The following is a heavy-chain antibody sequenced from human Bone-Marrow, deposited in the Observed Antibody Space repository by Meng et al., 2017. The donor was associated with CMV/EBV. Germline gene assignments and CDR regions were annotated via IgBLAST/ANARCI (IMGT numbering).Heavy chain of an antibody. V-gene: IGHV1-69*05. J-gene: IGHJ4*02. Sequence: SVKVSCKASGGTFSSYAISWVRQAPGQGLEWMGGIIPIFGTANYAQKFQGRVTITTDESTSTAYMELSSLRSEDTAVYYCARERGGSYYFDYWGQGTLFTVSS. D-gene: IGHD3-16*01. CDR2: IIPIFGTA. CDR1: GGTFSSYA. CDR3: ARERGGSYYFDY.